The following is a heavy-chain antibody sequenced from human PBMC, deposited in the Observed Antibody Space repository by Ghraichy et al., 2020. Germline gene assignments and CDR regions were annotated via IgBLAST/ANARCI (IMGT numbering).Heavy chain of an antibody. D-gene: IGHD5-12*01. CDR3: AKGSGYDYHYYYMDV. CDR1: GFTFSSYA. CDR2: ISGSGGST. Sequence: GSLRLSCAASGFTFSSYAMSWVRQAPGKGLEWVSAISGSGGSTYYADSVKGRFTISRDNSKNTLYLQMNSLRAEDTAVYYCAKGSGYDYHYYYMDVWGKGTTVTVSS. V-gene: IGHV3-23*01. J-gene: IGHJ6*03.